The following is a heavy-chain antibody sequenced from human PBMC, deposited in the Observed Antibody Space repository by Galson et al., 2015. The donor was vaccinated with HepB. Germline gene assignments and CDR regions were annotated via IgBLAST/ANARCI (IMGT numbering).Heavy chain of an antibody. V-gene: IGHV1-8*01. CDR1: GYTFNDYD. D-gene: IGHD6-25*01. Sequence: SVKVSCKASGYTFNDYDIDWVRQATGHGLEWMGWMNPISGKTGYAQRFQGRVTMTRNTSIKTAYMELSSLTSEDPAVYYCARKNSSASYDYWGQGTLITVSS. J-gene: IGHJ4*02. CDR3: ARKNSSASYDY. CDR2: MNPISGKT.